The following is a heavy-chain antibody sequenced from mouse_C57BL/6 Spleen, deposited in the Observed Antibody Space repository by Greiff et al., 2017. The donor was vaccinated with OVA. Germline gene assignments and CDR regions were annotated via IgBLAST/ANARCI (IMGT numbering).Heavy chain of an antibody. J-gene: IGHJ2*01. D-gene: IGHD3-2*02. CDR1: GYTFTSYW. V-gene: IGHV1-64*01. CDR2: IHPNSGST. CDR3: AREVAAQATYEFDY. Sequence: QVQLQQSGAELVKPGASVKLSCKASGYTFTSYWMHWVKQRPGQGLEWIGMIHPNSGSTNYNEKFKSKATLTVDKSSSTAYMHLSSLTSEDSAVYDCAREVAAQATYEFDYWGQGTTLTVSS.